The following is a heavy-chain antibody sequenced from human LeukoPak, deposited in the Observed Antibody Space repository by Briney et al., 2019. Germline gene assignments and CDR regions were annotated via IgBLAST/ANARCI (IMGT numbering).Heavy chain of an antibody. CDR2: IKQDGSEK. V-gene: IGHV3-7*05. CDR1: GFTFNYYW. CDR3: ARDRAYEYVIDY. Sequence: GRSLRLSCAASGFTFNYYWMSWVCQAPGKGLEWVANIKQDGSEKYYVDSVKGRFTISRDNAKNSLYLQMNSLRAEDTAVYYCARDRAYEYVIDYWGQGTLVTVSS. D-gene: IGHD5-12*01. J-gene: IGHJ4*02.